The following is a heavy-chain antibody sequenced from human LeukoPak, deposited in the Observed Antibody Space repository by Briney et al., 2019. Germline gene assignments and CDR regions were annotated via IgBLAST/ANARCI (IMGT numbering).Heavy chain of an antibody. J-gene: IGHJ4*02. V-gene: IGHV1-8*02. D-gene: IGHD3-9*01. Sequence: ASVKVSCKASGYTFTSYGISWVRQAPGQGLDWMGWMNATSGKTGQAQKFQGRITMTRDTSISTAYMELSSLRPEDTAVYYCSKYKSGDYFDARKRYYFDQWGQGTPVTVSS. CDR1: GYTFTSYG. CDR3: SKYKSGDYFDARKRYYFDQ. CDR2: MNATSGKT.